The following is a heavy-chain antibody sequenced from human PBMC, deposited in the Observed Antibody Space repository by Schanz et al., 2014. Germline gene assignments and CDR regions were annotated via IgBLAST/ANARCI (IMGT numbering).Heavy chain of an antibody. V-gene: IGHV1-18*04. CDR2: ISAYNGNT. CDR3: AKDGIMVQGVIWERYFDS. J-gene: IGHJ4*02. D-gene: IGHD3-10*01. CDR1: GYTFVSYS. Sequence: QVQLVQSGAEVKKPGASVKVSCKASGYTFVSYSMHWVRQAPGQGLEWMGWISAYNGNTNYAQKLQGRVTMTTDTSTSTAYMELRSLRSDDTALYYCAKDGIMVQGVIWERYFDSWGQGTLVTVSS.